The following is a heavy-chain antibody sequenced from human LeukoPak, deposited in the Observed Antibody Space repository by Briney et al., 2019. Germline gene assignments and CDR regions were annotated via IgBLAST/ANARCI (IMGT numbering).Heavy chain of an antibody. CDR2: ISYDGSNR. CDR1: GFTFSSHG. J-gene: IGHJ6*02. Sequence: GGSLRLSCAASGFTFSSHGMHWVRLAPGKGLEWVAVISYDGSNRYSADSVKGRFTISRDNSKNTLYLQMNSLRAEDTAVYYCARDRYSSSSNYYYYGMDVWGQGTTVTVSS. D-gene: IGHD6-6*01. V-gene: IGHV3-30*19. CDR3: ARDRYSSSSNYYYYGMDV.